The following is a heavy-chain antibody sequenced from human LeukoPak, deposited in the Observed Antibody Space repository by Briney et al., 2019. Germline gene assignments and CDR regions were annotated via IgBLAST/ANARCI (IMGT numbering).Heavy chain of an antibody. CDR2: IKEDGSEK. CDR1: GFIFSSYW. D-gene: IGHD2-15*01. CDR3: AREGCSGGNCYSYWFDP. V-gene: IGHV3-7*01. J-gene: IGHJ5*02. Sequence: GGSLGLSCATSGFIFSSYWMSWVRQAPGKGPEWVANIKEDGSEKYYVDSVKGRFIISRDNAKNSLYLQMNSLRAEDTAVYYCAREGCSGGNCYSYWFDPWGQGTLVTVSS.